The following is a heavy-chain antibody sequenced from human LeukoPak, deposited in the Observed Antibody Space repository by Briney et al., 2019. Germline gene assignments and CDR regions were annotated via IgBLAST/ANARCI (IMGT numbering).Heavy chain of an antibody. CDR3: ARVQGTLIKYYFDY. D-gene: IGHD2/OR15-2a*01. V-gene: IGHV3-23*01. J-gene: IGHJ4*02. Sequence: GGSLRLSCAASGFTFSSYAMSWARQAPGKGLEWVSAISGSGGSTYYADSVKGRFTISRDNSKNTLYLQMNSLRAEDTAVYYCARVQGTLIKYYFDYWGQGTLVTVSS. CDR1: GFTFSSYA. CDR2: ISGSGGST.